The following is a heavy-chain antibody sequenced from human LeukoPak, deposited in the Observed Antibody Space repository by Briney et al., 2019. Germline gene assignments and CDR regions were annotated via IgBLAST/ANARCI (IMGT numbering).Heavy chain of an antibody. CDR2: ISSSGSTI. CDR1: GFIFSDYY. J-gene: IGHJ6*03. V-gene: IGHV3-11*04. CDR3: ARTEYSSSSGYYYYYYYMDV. D-gene: IGHD6-6*01. Sequence: GGSLRLSCAASGFIFSDYYMSWIRQAPGKGLEWVSYISSSGSTIYYADSVKGRFTISRDNAKNSLYLQMNSLRAEDTAVYYCARTEYSSSSGYYYYYYYMDVWGKGTTVTVSS.